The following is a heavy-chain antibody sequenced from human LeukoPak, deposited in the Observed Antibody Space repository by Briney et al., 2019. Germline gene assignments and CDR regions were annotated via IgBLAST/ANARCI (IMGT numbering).Heavy chain of an antibody. CDR2: IYYTGST. D-gene: IGHD2-15*01. CDR1: GGSISSSSYY. Sequence: PSETLSLTCTVSGGSISSSSYYWGWIRQPPGKGLEWIGNIYYTGSTYNNPSLKSRVTISVDRPKNQFSLKLSSVTAADTAVYYCARATVVVSAFDIWGQGTMVTVSS. CDR3: ARATVVVSAFDI. J-gene: IGHJ3*02. V-gene: IGHV4-39*07.